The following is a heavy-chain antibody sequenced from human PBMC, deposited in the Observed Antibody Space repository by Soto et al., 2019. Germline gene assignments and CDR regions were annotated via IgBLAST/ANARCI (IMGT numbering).Heavy chain of an antibody. CDR1: GFTFSSYA. Sequence: GSLRLSCAASGFTFSSYAMSWVRQAPGKGLEWVSAISGSGGSTYYADSVKGRFTISRDNSKNTLYLQMNSLRAEDTAVYYCAKVDEDIVVVLAATSYVYWGQGTLVTVSS. D-gene: IGHD2-15*01. CDR3: AKVDEDIVVVLAATSYVY. V-gene: IGHV3-23*01. J-gene: IGHJ4*02. CDR2: ISGSGGST.